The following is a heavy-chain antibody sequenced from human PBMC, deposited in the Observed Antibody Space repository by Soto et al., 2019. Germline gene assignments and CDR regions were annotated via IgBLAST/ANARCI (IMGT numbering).Heavy chain of an antibody. D-gene: IGHD5-12*01. CDR1: GFTFSSYA. CDR3: ATNSGYDLYYGMDV. V-gene: IGHV3-23*01. CDR2: ISGSGGST. J-gene: IGHJ6*02. Sequence: EVQLLESGGGLVQPGGSLRLSCAASGFTFSSYAMSWVRQAPGKGLEWVSAISGSGGSTYYADSVKGRFTISRDNXXNTLYLQMNSLRAEDTAVYYCATNSGYDLYYGMDVWGQGTTVTVSS.